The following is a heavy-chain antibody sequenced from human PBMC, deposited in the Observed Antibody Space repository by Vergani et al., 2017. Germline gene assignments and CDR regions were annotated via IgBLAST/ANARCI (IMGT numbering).Heavy chain of an antibody. V-gene: IGHV1-69*02. CDR3: ARTPYYDQTYYFDY. Sequence: QVQLVQSGAEVKKPGSSVKVSCKASGGTFSSYTISWVRQAPGQGLEWMGRIIPILGIANYAQKFQGRLTITADKSTSTAYMELSSLRSEDTAVYYCARTPYYDQTYYFDYWGQGTLVTVSS. J-gene: IGHJ4*02. CDR2: IIPILGIA. D-gene: IGHD3-3*01. CDR1: GGTFSSYT.